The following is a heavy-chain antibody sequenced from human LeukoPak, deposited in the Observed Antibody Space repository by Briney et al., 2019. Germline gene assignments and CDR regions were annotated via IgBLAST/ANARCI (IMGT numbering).Heavy chain of an antibody. D-gene: IGHD1-26*01. CDR1: GGSISSYY. Sequence: SETLSLTCTVSGGSISSYYWSWIRQPPGKGLEWIGYIYYSGSTNYNPSLQSRVTMSIDTSKNQFSLKLSSVTAADTAVYYCARQGELAIDYWGQGTLVTVSS. CDR2: IYYSGST. V-gene: IGHV4-59*08. CDR3: ARQGELAIDY. J-gene: IGHJ4*02.